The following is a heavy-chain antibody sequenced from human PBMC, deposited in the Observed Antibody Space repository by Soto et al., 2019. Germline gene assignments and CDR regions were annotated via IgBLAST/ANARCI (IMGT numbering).Heavy chain of an antibody. CDR3: ESDPSPPEH. D-gene: IGHD2-2*01. CDR2: ISAYNGNT. CDR1: GYTFASYA. J-gene: IGHJ4*02. Sequence: QVQLVQSGAEVKKPGASVKVSCKASGYTFASYAISWMRQAPGQGLEWMGWISAYNGNTNYALKLLVRVTMTAHSSTSTVYMELRSLGSDDSVVYYFESDPSPPEHGGQGSLVTVSS. V-gene: IGHV1-18*01.